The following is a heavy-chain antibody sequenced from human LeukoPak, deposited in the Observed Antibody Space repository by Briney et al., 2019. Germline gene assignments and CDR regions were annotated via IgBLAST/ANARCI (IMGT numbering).Heavy chain of an antibody. CDR2: IYPGDSDT. CDR1: GYSFTSYL. V-gene: IGHV5-51*01. J-gene: IGHJ4*02. D-gene: IGHD6-19*01. CDR3: ARLEQWLPRSFDY. Sequence: GESQKISCKGSGYSFTSYLICWVRQLPVKGLEWMGIIYPGDSDTRYSPSFQGQVTISADKSISTAKLQWSSLKASDTAMYYCARLEQWLPRSFDYWGQGTLVTVSS.